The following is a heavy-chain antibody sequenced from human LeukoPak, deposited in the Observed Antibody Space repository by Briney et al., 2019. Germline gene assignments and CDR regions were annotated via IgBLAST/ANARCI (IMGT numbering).Heavy chain of an antibody. J-gene: IGHJ4*02. CDR3: AKAISGNYGHFDY. D-gene: IGHD1-26*01. CDR2: ISWNSDSV. CDR1: GFIFDEYA. Sequence: GRSLRLSCAASGFIFDEYAIHWVRQAPGKGLEWVSGISWNSDSVGYADSVKGRFTISRVNVKNSLYLQMNSLRPEDTALYYCAKAISGNYGHFDYWGQGTLVAVSS. V-gene: IGHV3-9*01.